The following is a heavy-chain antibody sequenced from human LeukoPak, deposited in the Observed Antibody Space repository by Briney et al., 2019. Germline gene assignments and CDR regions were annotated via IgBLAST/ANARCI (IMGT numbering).Heavy chain of an antibody. J-gene: IGHJ4*02. D-gene: IGHD3-9*01. CDR1: GGSISSYY. V-gene: IGHV4-59*01. CDR3: ARVLTGYYSSTYYFDY. CDR2: IYYSGST. Sequence: SETLSLTCTVSGGSISSYYWSWIRQPPGKGLEWIGYIYYSGSTNYNPSLKSRVTISVDTSKNQFSLKLSSVTAADTAVYYCARVLTGYYSSTYYFDYWGQGTLVTVSS.